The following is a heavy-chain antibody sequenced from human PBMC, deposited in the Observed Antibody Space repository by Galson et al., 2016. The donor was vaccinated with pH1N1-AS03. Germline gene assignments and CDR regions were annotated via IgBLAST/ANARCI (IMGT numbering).Heavy chain of an antibody. CDR1: GLSLSELS. CDR2: FDREDGEA. J-gene: IGHJ4*02. CDR3: ATDYDY. V-gene: IGHV1-24*01. Sequence: SVKVSCKVSGLSLSELSMHWVRQAPGKGLEWVGCFDREDGEAIYAQKFQGRLTVTEDRSTDTAYMELSSLRPEDTATYYCATDYDYWGQGTLVTVSS.